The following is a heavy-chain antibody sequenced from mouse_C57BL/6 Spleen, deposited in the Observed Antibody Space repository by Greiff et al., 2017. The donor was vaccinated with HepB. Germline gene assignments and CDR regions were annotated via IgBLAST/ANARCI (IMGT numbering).Heavy chain of an antibody. Sequence: EVQVVESGGGLVKPGGSLKLSCAASGFTFSDYGMHWVRQAPEKGLEWVAYISSGSSTIYYADTVKGRFTISRDNAKNTLFLQMTSLRSEDTAMYYCARGGLRGYFDVWGTGTTVTVSS. J-gene: IGHJ1*03. CDR3: ARGGLRGYFDV. V-gene: IGHV5-17*01. CDR1: GFTFSDYG. D-gene: IGHD2-4*01. CDR2: ISSGSSTI.